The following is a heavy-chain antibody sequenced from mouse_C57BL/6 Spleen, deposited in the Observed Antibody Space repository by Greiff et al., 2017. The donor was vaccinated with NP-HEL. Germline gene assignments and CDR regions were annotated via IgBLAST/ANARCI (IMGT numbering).Heavy chain of an antibody. CDR1: GIDFSRYW. J-gene: IGHJ1*03. Sequence: EVKLVESGGSLVQPGGSLKLSCAASGIDFSRYWMSWVRRAPGKGLEWIGEINPDSSTINYAPSLKDKFIISRDNAKNTLYLQMSKVRSEDTALYYCARIYYGNPYWYFDVWGTGTTVTVSS. CDR2: INPDSSTI. V-gene: IGHV4-1*01. D-gene: IGHD2-1*01. CDR3: ARIYYGNPYWYFDV.